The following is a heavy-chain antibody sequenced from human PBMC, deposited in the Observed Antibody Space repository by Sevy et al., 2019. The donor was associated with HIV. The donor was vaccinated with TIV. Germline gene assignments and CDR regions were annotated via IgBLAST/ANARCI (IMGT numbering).Heavy chain of an antibody. D-gene: IGHD3-9*01. V-gene: IGHV5-51*01. CDR3: ARRMDILTGHLDY. J-gene: IGHJ4*02. CDR1: GYSFTNYW. CDR2: IYPDDSDT. Sequence: GESLKISCKGSGYSFTNYWIGWVRQMPGKGLEWMGIIYPDDSDTSYIPSFQGQVSISADKSLSTAYLQWSSLKASDTAMYYCARRMDILTGHLDYWGQGTLVTVSS.